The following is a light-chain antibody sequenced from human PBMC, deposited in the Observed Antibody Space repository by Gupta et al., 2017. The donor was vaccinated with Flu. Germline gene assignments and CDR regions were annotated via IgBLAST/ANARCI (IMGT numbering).Light chain of an antibody. Sequence: DIVMTQSPLSLSVSLGQPASISCRSSRSLVHTDGDTYLFWLHQRPGQSPRRLIYRVSNRDSGVPDRFSGSGSGTDFTLKISEVEAEDVGIFYCMQGIDHYSFGQGTKLEIK. CDR3: MQGIDHYS. CDR1: RSLVHTDGDTY. CDR2: RVS. J-gene: IGKJ2*03. V-gene: IGKV2-30*02.